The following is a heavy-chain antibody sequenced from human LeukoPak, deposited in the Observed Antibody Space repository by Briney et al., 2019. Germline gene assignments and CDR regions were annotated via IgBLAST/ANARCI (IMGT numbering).Heavy chain of an antibody. CDR3: ARGATARSYDFWSAFDY. CDR1: GFTFSSYS. V-gene: IGHV3-48*01. J-gene: IGHJ4*02. CDR2: ISSSGSTI. D-gene: IGHD3-3*01. Sequence: GGSLRLSCAASGFTFSSYSMNWVRQAPGRGLEWVSYISSSGSTIYYADSVKGRFTISRDNAKNSLYLQMNSLRAEDTAVYYCARGATARSYDFWSAFDYWGQGTLVTVSS.